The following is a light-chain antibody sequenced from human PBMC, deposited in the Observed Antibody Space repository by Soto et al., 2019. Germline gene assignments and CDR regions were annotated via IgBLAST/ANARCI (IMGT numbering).Light chain of an antibody. CDR3: QQSYSTRLT. CDR2: GAS. J-gene: IGKJ3*01. V-gene: IGKV1-39*01. CDR1: QTISNH. Sequence: DIQMTQSPSSLSASVGDRVTLTCRASQTISNHLNWYQHIPGKAPKLLIYGASNLQSGVPSRFTGTGSGTDFTLTISSLQPEDFATYYCQQSYSTRLTFGPGTKVEIK.